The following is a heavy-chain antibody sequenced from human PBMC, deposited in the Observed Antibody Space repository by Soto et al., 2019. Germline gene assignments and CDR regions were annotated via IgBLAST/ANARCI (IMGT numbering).Heavy chain of an antibody. J-gene: IGHJ6*02. CDR1: GGSINSYY. CDR2: LFYTGST. V-gene: IGHV4-59*01. CDR3: ARANEYYDILTGFHYYYYYGMDV. Sequence: ASETLSLTCTVSGGSINSYYCSWIRQPPGKGLEWIGYLFYTGSTNYNPSLKSRVTFSVDTSKNQFSLKLSSVTAADTAVYYCARANEYYDILTGFHYYYYYGMDVWGQGTTVTVSS. D-gene: IGHD3-9*01.